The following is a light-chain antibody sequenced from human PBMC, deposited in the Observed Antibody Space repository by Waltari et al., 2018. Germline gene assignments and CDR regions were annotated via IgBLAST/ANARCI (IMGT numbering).Light chain of an antibody. CDR2: GAS. J-gene: IGKJ1*01. V-gene: IGKV3D-15*01. CDR3: QQYNNGPPDPT. CDR1: QSISSN. Sequence: IVMTQSPATLSVFPGERATLSCRASQSISSNLAWDQQNPGQAPRPRIYGASTRDTGIPDIFTGSGSGIEFTLTINSLQSEDFAVYYCQQYNNGPPDPTFGQGTKVEIK.